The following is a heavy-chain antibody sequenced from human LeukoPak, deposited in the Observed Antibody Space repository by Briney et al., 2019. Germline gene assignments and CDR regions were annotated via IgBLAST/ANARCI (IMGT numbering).Heavy chain of an antibody. D-gene: IGHD6-6*01. J-gene: IGHJ4*02. CDR1: GGSISSYY. Sequence: SETLSLTCTVSGGSISSYYWSWIRQPPGKGLEWIGYIYYSGSTNYNPSLKSRVTISVDTSKNQFSLKLSSVTAADTAVYYCARDVGARLPGYWGQGTLVTVSS. CDR3: ARDVGARLPGY. CDR2: IYYSGST. V-gene: IGHV4-59*01.